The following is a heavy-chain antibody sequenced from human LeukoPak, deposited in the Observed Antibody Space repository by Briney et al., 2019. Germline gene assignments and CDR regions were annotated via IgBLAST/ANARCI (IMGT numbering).Heavy chain of an antibody. Sequence: GASLQISCKGSGSIFTSYWIGWVRQMPGKGLEWMGIIYPGDSDTRYSPSFQGQVTISADKSISTAYLQWSSLKASDTAMYYCARQEYYYDSSGYYPFDYWGQGTLVTVSS. CDR3: ARQEYYYDSSGYYPFDY. J-gene: IGHJ4*02. D-gene: IGHD3-22*01. V-gene: IGHV5-51*01. CDR1: GSIFTSYW. CDR2: IYPGDSDT.